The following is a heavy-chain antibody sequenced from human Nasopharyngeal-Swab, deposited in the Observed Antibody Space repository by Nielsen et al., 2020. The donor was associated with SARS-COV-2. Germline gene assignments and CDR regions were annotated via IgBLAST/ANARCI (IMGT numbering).Heavy chain of an antibody. CDR3: AREKDFWGGSHYFYMDV. Sequence: GESLKISCAASGFTFSIYWMTWVRQAPGRGLEWVSNMNEDGSEKNYVDSVKGRFTISRDNAKNLLYLQMNSLRAEDTAVYYCAREKDFWGGSHYFYMDVWGKGTTVT. J-gene: IGHJ6*03. CDR2: MNEDGSEK. V-gene: IGHV3-7*05. D-gene: IGHD3-3*01. CDR1: GFTFSIYW.